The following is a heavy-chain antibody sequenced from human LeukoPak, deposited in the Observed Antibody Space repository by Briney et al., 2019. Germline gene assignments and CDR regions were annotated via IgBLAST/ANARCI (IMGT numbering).Heavy chain of an antibody. CDR3: ARERWLALDY. CDR1: GFTFSSYG. CDR2: IYSGGST. Sequence: GGSLRLSCAASGFTFSSYGMHWVRQAPGKGLEWVSVIYSGGSTYYADSVKGRFTISRDNSKNTLYLQMNSLRAEDTAVYYCARERWLALDYWGQGTLVTVSS. D-gene: IGHD6-19*01. V-gene: IGHV3-53*01. J-gene: IGHJ4*02.